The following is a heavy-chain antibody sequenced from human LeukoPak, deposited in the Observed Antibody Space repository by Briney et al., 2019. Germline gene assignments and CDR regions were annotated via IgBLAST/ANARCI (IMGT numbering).Heavy chain of an antibody. CDR2: IYYSGST. CDR1: GGSISSYY. D-gene: IGHD2-15*01. J-gene: IGHJ6*03. V-gene: IGHV4-59*01. CDR3: ARLYCSGGSCKNHYYYYYMDV. Sequence: SETLSLTCTVSGGSISSYYWSWIRQPPGKGLEWIGYIYYSGSTNYNPSLKSRDTISVDTSKNQFSLKLSSVTAADTAVYYCARLYCSGGSCKNHYYYYYMDVWGKGTTVTVSS.